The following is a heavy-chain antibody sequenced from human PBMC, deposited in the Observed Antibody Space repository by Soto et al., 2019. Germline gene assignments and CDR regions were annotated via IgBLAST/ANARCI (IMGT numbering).Heavy chain of an antibody. CDR2: IDWDDDK. Sequence: QTLSLTCTFSGFSLSTSGMCVSWIRQPPGKALEWLALIDWDDDKYYSTSLKTRLTISKDTSKNQVVLTMTNMDHVDKAKYYSARIGEYSSRGYYYYGMDVWGQGTTVTVSS. J-gene: IGHJ6*02. CDR3: ARIGEYSSRGYYYYGMDV. D-gene: IGHD6-6*01. V-gene: IGHV2-70*01. CDR1: GFSLSTSGMC.